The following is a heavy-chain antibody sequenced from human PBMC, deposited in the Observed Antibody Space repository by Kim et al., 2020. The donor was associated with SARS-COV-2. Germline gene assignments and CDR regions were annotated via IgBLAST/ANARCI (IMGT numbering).Heavy chain of an antibody. V-gene: IGHV3-33*06. Sequence: GSLRLSCAASGFTFSSYGMHWVRQAPGKGLEWVAVIWYDGSNKYYADSVKGRFTISRDNSKNTLYLQMNSLRAEDTAVYYCAKAQGVVVAANPYYYYGMDVWGQGTTVTVSS. CDR3: AKAQGVVVAANPYYYYGMDV. CDR2: IWYDGSNK. CDR1: GFTFSSYG. J-gene: IGHJ6*02. D-gene: IGHD2-15*01.